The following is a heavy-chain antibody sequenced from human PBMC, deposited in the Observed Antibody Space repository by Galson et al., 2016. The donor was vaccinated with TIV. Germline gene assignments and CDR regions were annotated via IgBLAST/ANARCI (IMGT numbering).Heavy chain of an antibody. CDR3: TRDASGWSSY. V-gene: IGHV3-7*01. J-gene: IGHJ1*01. CDR1: GFTFSRYW. Sequence: SLRLSCAASGFTFSRYWMKWVRQAPGKGLEWVANIKQDGSEKYYVDSVKGRFTISRDNAKNSLFLQMDGLRTEDTAMYFCTRDASGWSSYWGQGTLVTVSS. D-gene: IGHD6-19*01. CDR2: IKQDGSEK.